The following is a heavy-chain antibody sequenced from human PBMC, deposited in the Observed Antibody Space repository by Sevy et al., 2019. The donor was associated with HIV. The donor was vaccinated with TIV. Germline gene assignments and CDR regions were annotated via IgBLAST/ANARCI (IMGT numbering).Heavy chain of an antibody. CDR1: GYRFTNYW. CDR3: ARHRLGYCSRTSCPSGDF. J-gene: IGHJ4*02. Sequence: GESLKISCKTSGYRFTNYWIGWVRPMPGKGLEWMGIIYPGDSDIRYSPSFEGQVTISADKSVSTAYLQWRSLKASDSGMYYWARHRLGYCSRTSCPSGDFWGQGSLVTVSS. D-gene: IGHD2-2*01. CDR2: IYPGDSDI. V-gene: IGHV5-51*01.